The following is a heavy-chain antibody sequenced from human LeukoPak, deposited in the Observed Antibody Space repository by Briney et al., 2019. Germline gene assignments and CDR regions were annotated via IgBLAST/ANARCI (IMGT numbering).Heavy chain of an antibody. Sequence: GASVKVSCKASGYTFTGYYMHWVRQAPGQGLEWMGWINPNSGGTNYAQKFQGRVTMTRDTSISTAYVELSRLRSDDTAVYYCARIRYEGGWGFDYWGQGTLVTVSS. CDR1: GYTFTGYY. CDR3: ARIRYEGGWGFDY. V-gene: IGHV1-2*02. CDR2: INPNSGGT. D-gene: IGHD6-19*01. J-gene: IGHJ4*02.